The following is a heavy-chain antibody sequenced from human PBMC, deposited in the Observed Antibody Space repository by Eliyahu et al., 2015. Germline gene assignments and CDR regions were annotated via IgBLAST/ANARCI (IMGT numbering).Heavy chain of an antibody. CDR2: ISTYNGHA. CDR1: GYXFTTYG. CDR3: ARYGHIQLWSKDRYXDY. D-gene: IGHD5-18*01. J-gene: IGHJ4*02. Sequence: QIQLVQSGAEVKXPGXSVKVXXKAFGYXFTTYGVSWVRXAPGQGLXWMGWISTYNGHANYAQNVQGRVTMTTDTSTSTAYMELRSLRYDDTAVYYCARYGHIQLWSKDRYXDYWGQGTLVTVSS. V-gene: IGHV1-18*04.